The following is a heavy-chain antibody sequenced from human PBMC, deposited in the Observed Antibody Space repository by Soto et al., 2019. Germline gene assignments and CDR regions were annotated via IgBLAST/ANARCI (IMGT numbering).Heavy chain of an antibody. J-gene: IGHJ5*01. CDR1: GDSVSTNSAT. V-gene: IGHV6-1*01. Sequence: SQTLSLTYTISGDSVSTNSATWDCIRQSTPKGLKWPGRTNYRSKWYNDYTVSVKCRITINPNTSNNHNTLQLNSVTPDDTAVYYCARLIGNSWLDSWGQGTLVTVSS. D-gene: IGHD2-8*01. CDR2: TNYRSKWYN. CDR3: ARLIGNSWLDS.